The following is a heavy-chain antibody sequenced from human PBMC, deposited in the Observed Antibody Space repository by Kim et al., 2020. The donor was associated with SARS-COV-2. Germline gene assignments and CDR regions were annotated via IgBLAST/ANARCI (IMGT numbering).Heavy chain of an antibody. CDR2: ISSSGSTI. CDR3: ARDNTRVATGVDP. V-gene: IGHV3-48*03. J-gene: IGHJ5*02. CDR1: GFTFSSYE. Sequence: GGSLRLSCAASGFTFSSYEMNWVRQAPGKGLEWVSYISSSGSTIYYPDSVKGRFTISRDNAKNSLYLQMNSLRAEDTAVYYCARDNTRVATGVDPWGQGSPVSVSS. D-gene: IGHD5-12*01.